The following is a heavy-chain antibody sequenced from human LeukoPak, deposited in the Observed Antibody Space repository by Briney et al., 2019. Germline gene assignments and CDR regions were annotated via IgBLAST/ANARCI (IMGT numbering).Heavy chain of an antibody. CDR3: ARRIVGATGSLAFDY. J-gene: IGHJ4*02. Sequence: GGSLRLSCAASGFTFSSYSMNWVRQAPGKGLEWVSYISSSSSTIYYADSVKGRFTISRDNAKNSLYLQMNSLRAEDTAVYYCARRIVGATGSLAFDYWGQGTLVTVSS. CDR1: GFTFSSYS. CDR2: ISSSSSTI. D-gene: IGHD1-26*01. V-gene: IGHV3-48*01.